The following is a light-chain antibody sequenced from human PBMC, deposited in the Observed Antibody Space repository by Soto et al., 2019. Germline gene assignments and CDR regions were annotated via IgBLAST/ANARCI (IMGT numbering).Light chain of an antibody. CDR3: CSYTTSSTDV. J-gene: IGLJ1*01. CDR1: SSDVGGYNY. Sequence: QSALTQPASVSGSPGQSITISRTGTSSDVGGYNYVSWYQQHPDKAPKLILYEVNNRPSGVSNRFSGSKSGNTASLTISGLQAEDEADYYCCSYTTSSTDVFGTGTKVTVL. V-gene: IGLV2-14*01. CDR2: EVN.